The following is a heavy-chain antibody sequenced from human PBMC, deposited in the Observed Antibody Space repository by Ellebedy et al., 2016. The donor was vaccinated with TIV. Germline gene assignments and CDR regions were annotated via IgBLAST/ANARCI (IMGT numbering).Heavy chain of an antibody. J-gene: IGHJ4*02. CDR3: ARATEGLDY. Sequence: GESLKISCAASGFTFSSYDMHWVRQVTEKGLEWVSAIGTAGDTYYPGSVKGRFTISRENAKNSLYLQMNSLRAGDTAVYYCARATEGLDYWGQGTLVTVSS. CDR1: GFTFSSYD. V-gene: IGHV3-13*01. CDR2: IGTAGDT. D-gene: IGHD1-14*01.